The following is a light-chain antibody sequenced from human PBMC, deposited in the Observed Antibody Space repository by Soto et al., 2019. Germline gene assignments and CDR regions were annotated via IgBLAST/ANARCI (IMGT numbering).Light chain of an antibody. CDR1: SSNIGSNT. J-gene: IGLJ2*01. CDR3: AAWDDSLNGVV. Sequence: QSVLTQPPSASGTPGQRVTISCSGSSSNIGSNTVNWYQQLPGTAPKLLIYSNNQRPSGFPDRFSGSKSGTSASLAISGLQSEDEAEYYCAAWDDSLNGVVFGGGTKLTVL. CDR2: SNN. V-gene: IGLV1-44*01.